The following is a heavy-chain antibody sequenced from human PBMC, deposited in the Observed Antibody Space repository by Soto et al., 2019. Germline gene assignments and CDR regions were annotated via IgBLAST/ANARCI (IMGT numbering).Heavy chain of an antibody. J-gene: IGHJ4*02. CDR1: GGSVSSGYY. CDR2: LYYTGST. D-gene: IGHD2-15*01. V-gene: IGHV4-61*01. Sequence: PSETLSLTCSVSGGSVSSGYYWNWIRQSPGKGLEWIGHLYYTGSTNYNPSLKSRVTISVDTSKNQFFLNLTSVTAADTAVYYCARGPIPVVRRYFDSWGQGILVTVSS. CDR3: ARGPIPVVRRYFDS.